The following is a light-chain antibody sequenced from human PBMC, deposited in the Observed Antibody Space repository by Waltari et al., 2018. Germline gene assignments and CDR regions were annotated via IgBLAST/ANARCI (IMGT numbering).Light chain of an antibody. Sequence: VLTQSPGTLSLSPGESATLSCRASQSLTKRYLAWYQQKPGPAPRLVIYGASSRAAGIPDRFSGRGSGTDFTLTISRLEPEDFAVYYCQQYGSSIMYTFGQGTKLEIK. CDR3: QQYGSSIMYT. CDR2: GAS. CDR1: QSLTKRY. V-gene: IGKV3-20*01. J-gene: IGKJ2*01.